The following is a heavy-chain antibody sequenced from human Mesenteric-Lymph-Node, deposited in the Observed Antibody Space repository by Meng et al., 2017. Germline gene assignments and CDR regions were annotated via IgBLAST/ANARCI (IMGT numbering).Heavy chain of an antibody. CDR3: AKDSYYDILTGNGSFDL. CDR1: GGSFSGYY. D-gene: IGHD3-9*01. Sequence: ETLSLTCAVYGGSFSGYYWSWIRQPPGKGLEWVSVIYSGGSTYYADSVKGRFTISRDNAKNSLYLQMNSLRAEDMALYYCAKDSYYDILTGNGSFDLWGRGTLVTVSS. CDR2: IYSGGST. J-gene: IGHJ2*01. V-gene: IGHV3-53*05.